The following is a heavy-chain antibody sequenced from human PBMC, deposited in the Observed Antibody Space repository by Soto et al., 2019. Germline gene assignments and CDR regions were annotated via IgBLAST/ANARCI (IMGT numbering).Heavy chain of an antibody. V-gene: IGHV1-69*08. J-gene: IGHJ1*01. CDR1: VGTFSSYT. D-gene: IGHD1-1*01. Sequence: QVQLVPSGAEVKKPGSSVKVSCKASVGTFSSYTISWVRQAPGQGLEWMGRIIPILGIANYAQKFQGRVTITADKSTSTAYMELSSLRSEDTAVYYCARERRDYLLEDWGQVTLVTVSS. CDR2: IIPILGIA. CDR3: ARERRDYLLED.